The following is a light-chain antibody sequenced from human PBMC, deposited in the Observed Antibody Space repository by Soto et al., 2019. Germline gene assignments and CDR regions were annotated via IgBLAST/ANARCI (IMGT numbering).Light chain of an antibody. CDR3: QQRSNLPPT. CDR1: QSVSSNH. V-gene: IGKV3D-20*02. CDR2: GAS. J-gene: IGKJ5*01. Sequence: ETVLTQSPGTLSLSPGERATLSCRASQSVSSNHLAWYQQKPGQAPRLLIYGASTRATGIPARFSGSGSGTEFTLTISSLEPEDFAVYYCQQRSNLPPTFGQGTRLEI.